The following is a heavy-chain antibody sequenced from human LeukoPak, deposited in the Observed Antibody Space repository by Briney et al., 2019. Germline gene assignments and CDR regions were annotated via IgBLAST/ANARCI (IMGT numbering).Heavy chain of an antibody. CDR2: IWYDGSNK. J-gene: IGHJ4*02. CDR3: ARAFYCSGGSCYSYFDY. V-gene: IGHV3-33*08. Sequence: GGSLRLSCAASGFTFSSYGMHWVRQAPGKGLEWVAVIWYDGSNKYYADSVKGRFTISRDNSKNTLYLQMNSLRAEDTAVYYCARAFYCSGGSCYSYFDYWGQGTLVTVSS. D-gene: IGHD2-15*01. CDR1: GFTFSSYG.